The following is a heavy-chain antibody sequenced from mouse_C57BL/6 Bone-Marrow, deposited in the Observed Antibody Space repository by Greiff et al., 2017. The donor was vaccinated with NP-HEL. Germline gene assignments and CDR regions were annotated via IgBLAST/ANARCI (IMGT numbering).Heavy chain of an antibody. J-gene: IGHJ3*01. CDR1: GFTFSSYG. CDR3: ARRPFAY. CDR2: ISSGGSYT. V-gene: IGHV5-6*01. Sequence: EVHLVESGGDLAKPGGSLKLSCAASGFTFSSYGMSWVRQTPDKRLEWVATISSGGSYTYSPDSVKGRFTISRDNAKNTLYLQMSSLKSEDTAMYYCARRPFAYWGQGTLVTVSA.